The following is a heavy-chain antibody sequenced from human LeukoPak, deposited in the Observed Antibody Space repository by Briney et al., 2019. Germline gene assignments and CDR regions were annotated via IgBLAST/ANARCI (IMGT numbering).Heavy chain of an antibody. CDR2: IYYSGST. Sequence: SETLSLTCTVSGGSISSSSYYWGWIRQPPGKGLEWIGSIYYSGSTYYNPSLKSRVTISVDTSKNQFSLKLSSVTAADTAMYYCARRIRKGYYFDYWGQGTLVTVSS. V-gene: IGHV4-39*01. CDR1: GGSISSSSYY. J-gene: IGHJ4*02. CDR3: ARRIRKGYYFDY.